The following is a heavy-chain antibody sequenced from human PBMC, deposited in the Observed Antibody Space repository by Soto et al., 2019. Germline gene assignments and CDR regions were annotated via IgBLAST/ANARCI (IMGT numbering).Heavy chain of an antibody. CDR1: GFTFRSYA. CDR2: ISYDGNNK. V-gene: IGHV3-30-3*01. Sequence: QVQLVESGGGVVQPGRSLRLSCAASGFTFRSYAMHWVRQAPGKGLEWMAVISYDGNNKYHADSVKGRFTISRDNSRKTLYLQMNSLRAEDTAVYYCARDPVTRDYGPGRRFEYWGQGTMVTVSS. CDR3: ARDPVTRDYGPGRRFEY. J-gene: IGHJ4*02. D-gene: IGHD3-10*01.